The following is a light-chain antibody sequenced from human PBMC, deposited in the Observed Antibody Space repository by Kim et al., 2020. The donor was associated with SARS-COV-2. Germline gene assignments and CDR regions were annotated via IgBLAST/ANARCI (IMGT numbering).Light chain of an antibody. V-gene: IGKV3-20*01. Sequence: SPGERATLSCRASQSIRNSFLAWYQQKPGQAPRLLIYGASNRATGIPDRFSGSGSGTDFTLSISRLEPEDFAVYYCQHYGSSPWTFGQGTKVDIK. J-gene: IGKJ1*01. CDR3: QHYGSSPWT. CDR1: QSIRNSF. CDR2: GAS.